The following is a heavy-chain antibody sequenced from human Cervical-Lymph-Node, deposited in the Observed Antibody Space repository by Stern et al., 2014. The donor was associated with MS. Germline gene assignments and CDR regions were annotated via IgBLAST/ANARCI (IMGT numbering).Heavy chain of an antibody. CDR3: AREVAGHRLGMMDV. CDR1: GYTFNSYY. CDR2: INPSGGST. D-gene: IGHD6-19*01. V-gene: IGHV1-46*02. Sequence: VQLVQSGAEVKKPGASVKVSCKASGYTFNSYYMHWVRQAPGQGLECMGTINPSGGSTSYAQKFQGRVTMTRDTSTSTVYMELSSLRSEDTAVYYCAREVAGHRLGMMDVWGQGTTVTVSS. J-gene: IGHJ6*02.